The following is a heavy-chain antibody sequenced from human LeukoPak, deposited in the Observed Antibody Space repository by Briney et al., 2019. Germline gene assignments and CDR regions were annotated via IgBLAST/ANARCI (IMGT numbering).Heavy chain of an antibody. V-gene: IGHV1-2*02. CDR1: GYTFTGYY. J-gene: IGHJ4*02. D-gene: IGHD1-7*01. CDR2: INPNSGGT. Sequence: ASVKVSCKASGYTFTGYYMHWVRQAPGQGLEWMGWINPNSGGTNYAQKLQGRVTMTTDTSTSTAYMELRSLRSDDTAVYYCARGGSSPAGYQLHWGQGTLVTVSS. CDR3: ARGGSSPAGYQLH.